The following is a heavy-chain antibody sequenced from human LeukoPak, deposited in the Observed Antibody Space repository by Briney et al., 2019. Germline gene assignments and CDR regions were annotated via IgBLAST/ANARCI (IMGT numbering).Heavy chain of an antibody. J-gene: IGHJ4*02. D-gene: IGHD6-6*01. CDR2: ISYDGSNS. Sequence: GGSLRLSCAASGFIFSDHGMYWVRQAPGKGLEWLAVISYDGSNSYYADSVKGRFTIARDNSKNTLNLQMNSLRAEDTAVYYCARGYSSSSEGSFDYWGQGTLVTVSS. V-gene: IGHV3-33*01. CDR3: ARGYSSSSEGSFDY. CDR1: GFIFSDHG.